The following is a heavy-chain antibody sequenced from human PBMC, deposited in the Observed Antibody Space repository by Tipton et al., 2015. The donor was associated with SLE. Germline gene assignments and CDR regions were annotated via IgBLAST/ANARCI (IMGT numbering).Heavy chain of an antibody. D-gene: IGHD2-15*01. Sequence: TLSLTCTVSGGSINTYYWSWIRQPPGKGLEWIGYIYYSGSTNYNASLKSRVTISVDTSKNQFSLKLSSVTAADTALYYCATIDPDTESGVIPGDYWGQGILVTVSS. J-gene: IGHJ4*02. CDR1: GGSINTYY. V-gene: IGHV4-59*01. CDR2: IYYSGST. CDR3: ATIDPDTESGVIPGDY.